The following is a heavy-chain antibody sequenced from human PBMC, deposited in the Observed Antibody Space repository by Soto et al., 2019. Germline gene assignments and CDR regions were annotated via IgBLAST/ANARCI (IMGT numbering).Heavy chain of an antibody. V-gene: IGHV1-8*01. Sequence: QVQLVQSGAEVRKPGASVKVSCKASGDTFTTYDINWVRQATGHGLEWMGWINPNSGNIGYAQRFQGRVTMTRDTATRTAYMEVSSLRSDDTAVYYCARGRASGSYYLLDYWGQGTLVTVSS. CDR2: INPNSGNI. CDR3: ARGRASGSYYLLDY. J-gene: IGHJ4*02. CDR1: GDTFTTYD. D-gene: IGHD3-10*01.